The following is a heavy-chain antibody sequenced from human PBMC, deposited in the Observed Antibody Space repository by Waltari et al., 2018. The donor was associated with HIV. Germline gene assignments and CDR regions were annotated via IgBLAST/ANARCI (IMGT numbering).Heavy chain of an antibody. CDR1: GASFSGHY. Sequence: QVQLQQWGAGLLKPSETLSLTCAVYGASFSGHYWTWTRQSPGRGLEWIGEIDQSGSTNYNPSLKSRVTMSVDTSKKQFSLRLTSATAADTAVYFCARMRAVAVAGDWGWDHYYYGLDVWGQGTTVTVS. CDR2: IDQSGST. D-gene: IGHD6-19*01. CDR3: ARMRAVAVAGDWGWDHYYYGLDV. J-gene: IGHJ6*02. V-gene: IGHV4-34*01.